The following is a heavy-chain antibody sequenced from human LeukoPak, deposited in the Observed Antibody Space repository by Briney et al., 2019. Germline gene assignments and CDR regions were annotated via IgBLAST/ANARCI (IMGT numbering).Heavy chain of an antibody. J-gene: IGHJ3*02. CDR2: INPNSGGT. D-gene: IGHD3-3*01. V-gene: IGHV1-2*02. CDR3: ARGGVVIITHDAFDI. Sequence: GASVKVSCKASGYTFTSYGISWVRQAPGQGLEWMGWINPNSGGTNYAQKFQGRVTMTRDTSISTAYMELSRLRSDDTAVYYCARGGVVIITHDAFDIWGQGTMVTVSS. CDR1: GYTFTSYG.